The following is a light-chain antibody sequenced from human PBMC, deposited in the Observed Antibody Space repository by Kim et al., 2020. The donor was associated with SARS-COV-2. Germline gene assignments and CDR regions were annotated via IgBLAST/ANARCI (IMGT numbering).Light chain of an antibody. CDR2: KDS. V-gene: IGLV3-25*03. J-gene: IGLJ2*01. CDR1: ALPKQY. CDR3: QSADSSGTYVV. Sequence: YELTQPPSVSVPPGQTARITCSGDALPKQYAYWYKQKPGQAPVLVIYKDSERPSGIPERFFGSSSGTTVTLTISGVQAEDEADYYCQSADSSGTYVVFGGGTQLTVL.